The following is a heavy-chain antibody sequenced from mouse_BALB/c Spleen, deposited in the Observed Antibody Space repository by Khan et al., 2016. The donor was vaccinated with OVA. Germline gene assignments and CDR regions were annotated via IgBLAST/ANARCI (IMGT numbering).Heavy chain of an antibody. D-gene: IGHD2-4*01. J-gene: IGHJ4*01. CDR2: ISSTGST. CDR1: GYSITSDYA. V-gene: IGHV3-2*02. CDR3: ARSLYYNYGYALDY. Sequence: EVELVESGPGLVKPSQSLSLTCTVTGYSITSDYAWNWIRQFPGNTLEWVGYISSTGSTSSNPSLKSRISITRDTSKNQFFLQLRSVTSEDTATYYCARSLYYNYGYALDYWGRGTSVTVSS.